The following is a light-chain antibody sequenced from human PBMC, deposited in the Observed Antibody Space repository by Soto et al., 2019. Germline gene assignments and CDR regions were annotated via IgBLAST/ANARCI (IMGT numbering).Light chain of an antibody. CDR1: SGRIASNY. Sequence: NFMLTQPHSVSASPGKTVTISCTRSSGRIASNYVQWYQQRPGSSPTTVIYEDNHRSSGVPDRFSGSSDRSSNSASLTISGLKTEDEADYYCQSYDSSIWVFGGGTKLTVL. CDR2: EDN. J-gene: IGLJ3*02. CDR3: QSYDSSIWV. V-gene: IGLV6-57*01.